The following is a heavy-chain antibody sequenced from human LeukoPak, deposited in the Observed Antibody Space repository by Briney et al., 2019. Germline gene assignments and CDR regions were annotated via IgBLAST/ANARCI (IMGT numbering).Heavy chain of an antibody. CDR2: IYFAGTT. Sequence: SETLSLTCTVSSDSISSRDYYWGWIRQPPGKGLEWIGSIYFAGTTYHSPSLKSRLTISVDTSENQFSLKLSSVTAADTAVYYCARGVDIVATVPFDYWGQGTLVTVSS. CDR1: SDSISSRDYY. V-gene: IGHV4-39*01. J-gene: IGHJ4*02. CDR3: ARGVDIVATVPFDY. D-gene: IGHD5-12*01.